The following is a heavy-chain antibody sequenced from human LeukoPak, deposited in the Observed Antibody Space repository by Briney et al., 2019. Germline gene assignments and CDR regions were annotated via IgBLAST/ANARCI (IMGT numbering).Heavy chain of an antibody. CDR2: VDPEDGET. V-gene: IGHV1-69-2*01. J-gene: IGHJ4*02. Sequence: GASVKVSCKASGYTFTDYYMHWVQQAPGKGLEWMGRVDPEDGETIYAEKFQGRVTITADTSTDTAYMELSSLRSEDTAVYYCATTPGCSSTSCSLDYWGQGTLVTVSS. CDR3: ATTPGCSSTSCSLDY. D-gene: IGHD2-2*01. CDR1: GYTFTDYY.